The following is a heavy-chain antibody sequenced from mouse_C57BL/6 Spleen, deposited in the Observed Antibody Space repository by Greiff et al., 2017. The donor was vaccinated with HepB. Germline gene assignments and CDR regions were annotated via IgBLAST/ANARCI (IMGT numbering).Heavy chain of an antibody. J-gene: IGHJ3*01. CDR2: ISSGSSTI. Sequence: DVKLVESGGGLVKPGGSLKLSCAASGFTFSDYGMHWVRQAPEKGLEWVAYISSGSSTIYYADTVKGRFTISRDNAKNTLFLQMTSLRSEDTAMYYCARGGSVPWFAYWGQGTLVTVSA. V-gene: IGHV5-17*01. CDR3: ARGGSVPWFAY. CDR1: GFTFSDYG. D-gene: IGHD1-1*01.